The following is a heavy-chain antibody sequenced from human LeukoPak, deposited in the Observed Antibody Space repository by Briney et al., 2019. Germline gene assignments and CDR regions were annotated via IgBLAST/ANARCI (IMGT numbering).Heavy chain of an antibody. V-gene: IGHV3-53*01. J-gene: IGHJ4*02. CDR1: GFTVSSNY. CDR2: IYIGGST. CDR3: AIVAPMHNNGAIDY. Sequence: GSLRLSCAASGFTVSSNYMSWVRQAPGKGLEWVSVIYIGGSTYYADSVKGRFAISRDNSKNTLYLQMNSLRAEDTAVYCCAIVAPMHNNGAIDYWGQGTLVTVYS. D-gene: IGHD1-14*01.